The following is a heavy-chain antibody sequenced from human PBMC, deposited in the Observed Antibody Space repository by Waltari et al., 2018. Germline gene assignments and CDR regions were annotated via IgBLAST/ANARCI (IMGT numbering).Heavy chain of an antibody. V-gene: IGHV3-21*01. Sequence: EVQLVESGGGLVKPGGSLRLSCAASGFTFSSYSMNWVRQAPGKGLEWVSSISSISNYIYYADSVKGRFTISRDNAKNSLYLQMNSLRAEDTALYYCARELVEAFDYWGQGTLVTVSS. CDR2: ISSISNYI. CDR3: ARELVEAFDY. J-gene: IGHJ4*02. CDR1: GFTFSSYS. D-gene: IGHD3-9*01.